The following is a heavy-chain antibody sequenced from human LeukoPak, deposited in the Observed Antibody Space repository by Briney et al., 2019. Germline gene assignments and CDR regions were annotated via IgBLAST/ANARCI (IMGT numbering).Heavy chain of an antibody. D-gene: IGHD2-8*01. V-gene: IGHV3-23*01. J-gene: IGHJ4*02. CDR3: AKGMSGPIVPFDY. CDR2: ISGSGGST. Sequence: GGSLRLSCAASGFTFSSYAMSWVRQAPGKGLEWVSVISGSGGSTYYADSVKGRFTISRDNSKNTLYLQMNSLRAEDTAIYYCAKGMSGPIVPFDYWGQGTLVTVSS. CDR1: GFTFSSYA.